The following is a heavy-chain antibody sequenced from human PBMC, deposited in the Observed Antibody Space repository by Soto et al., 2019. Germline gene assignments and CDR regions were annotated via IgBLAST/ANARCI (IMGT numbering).Heavy chain of an antibody. Sequence: SVKVSCKASGGTSSSYAISWVRQAPGQGLEWMGGIIPIFGTANYAQKFQGRVTITADESTSTAYMELSSLRSEDTAVYYCARGMNYYDSSGYYGWGLDAFDIWGQGTIVTVSS. CDR2: IIPIFGTA. V-gene: IGHV1-69*13. J-gene: IGHJ3*02. CDR1: GGTSSSYA. CDR3: ARGMNYYDSSGYYGWGLDAFDI. D-gene: IGHD3-22*01.